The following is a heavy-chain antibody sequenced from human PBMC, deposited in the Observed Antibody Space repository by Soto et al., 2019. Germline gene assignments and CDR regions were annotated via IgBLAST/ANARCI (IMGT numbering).Heavy chain of an antibody. D-gene: IGHD2-2*01. CDR2: INAGNGNT. J-gene: IGHJ5*02. CDR3: ASERIGYCSSTSCYLSRWWFDP. CDR1: GYTFTSYA. V-gene: IGHV1-3*01. Sequence: GASVKVSCKASGYTFTSYAMHWVRQAPGQRREWMGWINAGNGNTKYSQKFQGRVTITRDTSASTAYMELSSLRSEDTAVYYCASERIGYCSSTSCYLSRWWFDPWGQGXLVTVPS.